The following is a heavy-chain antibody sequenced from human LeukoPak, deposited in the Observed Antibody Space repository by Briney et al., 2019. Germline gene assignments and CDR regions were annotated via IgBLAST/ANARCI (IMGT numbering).Heavy chain of an antibody. Sequence: EASVKVSCKASGGTFSSYAISWVRQAPGQGLEWMGRIIPILGIANYAQKFQGRVTITADKSTSTAYMELSSLRSEDTAVYYCARDREARFGELFHDYWGQGTLVTVSS. CDR1: GGTFSSYA. J-gene: IGHJ4*02. CDR3: ARDREARFGELFHDY. CDR2: IIPILGIA. V-gene: IGHV1-69*04. D-gene: IGHD3-10*01.